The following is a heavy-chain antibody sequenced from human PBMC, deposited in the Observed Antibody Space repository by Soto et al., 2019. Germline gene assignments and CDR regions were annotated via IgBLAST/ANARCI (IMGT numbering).Heavy chain of an antibody. V-gene: IGHV3-15*07. CDR1: GFTFSNAW. J-gene: IGHJ3*02. CDR3: TTKSDYDYGDYEVLGAFDI. D-gene: IGHD4-17*01. Sequence: GGSLRLSCAASGFTFSNAWMNWARQAPGKGREWVGRIKSKTDGGTTDYAAPVKGRFTISRDDSKNTLYLQMNSLKTEDTAVYYCTTKSDYDYGDYEVLGAFDIWGQGTMVTVSS. CDR2: IKSKTDGGTT.